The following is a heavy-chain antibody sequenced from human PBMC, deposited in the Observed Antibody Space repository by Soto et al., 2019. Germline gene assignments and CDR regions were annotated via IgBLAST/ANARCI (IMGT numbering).Heavy chain of an antibody. V-gene: IGHV4-30-4*01. J-gene: IGHJ3*02. CDR2: IYYSGST. Sequence: SSETLSLTCTVSGGSIISGDYYWIWIRQPPGKGLEWIGYIYYSGSTYYNPSLKSRVTISVDTSKNQFSLKLSSVTAADTAVYYCAANGGGGYSPDAFDIWGQGTMVTVSS. D-gene: IGHD1-26*01. CDR3: AANGGGGYSPDAFDI. CDR1: GGSIISGDYY.